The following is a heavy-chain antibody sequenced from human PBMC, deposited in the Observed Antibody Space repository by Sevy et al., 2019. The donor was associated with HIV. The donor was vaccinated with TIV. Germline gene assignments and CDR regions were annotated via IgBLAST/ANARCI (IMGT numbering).Heavy chain of an antibody. CDR1: GFTFSSYW. J-gene: IGHJ4*02. CDR2: INQDGSEK. Sequence: GGSLRLSCAASGFTFSSYWMSWVRQAPGKGLEWVANINQDGSEKHYGDSVKGRVTISRDSSENSLFLQVHSLRVEDTAVYYCARDSKADYNYGLEEMMAYWGQGTLVTVSS. D-gene: IGHD3-16*01. V-gene: IGHV3-7*01. CDR3: ARDSKADYNYGLEEMMAY.